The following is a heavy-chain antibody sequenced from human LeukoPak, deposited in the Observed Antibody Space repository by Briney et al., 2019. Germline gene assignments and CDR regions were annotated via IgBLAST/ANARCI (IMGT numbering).Heavy chain of an antibody. CDR1: GGTFSSYA. Sequence: SVKVSCKASGGTFSSYAISLVRQAPGQGLEWMGRIIPIFGTANYAQKFQGRVTITTDESTSTAYMELSSPRSEDTAVYYCAGGGSGSYYKSWVGYFDYWGQGTLVTVSS. CDR2: IIPIFGTA. CDR3: AGGGSGSYYKSWVGYFDY. D-gene: IGHD3-10*01. V-gene: IGHV1-69*05. J-gene: IGHJ4*02.